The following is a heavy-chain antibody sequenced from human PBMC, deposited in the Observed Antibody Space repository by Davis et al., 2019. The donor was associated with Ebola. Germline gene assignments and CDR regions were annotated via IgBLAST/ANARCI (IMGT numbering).Heavy chain of an antibody. D-gene: IGHD1-26*01. CDR1: GFTFSSYA. CDR2: ISGSSGST. CDR3: AKGIVGAADY. V-gene: IGHV3-23*01. Sequence: GESLKISCAASGFTFSSYAMSWVRQAPGKGLEWVSAISGSSGSTYYADSVKGRFTISRDNSKNTLYLQMNSLRAEDTAVYYCAKGIVGAADYWGQGTLVTVSS. J-gene: IGHJ4*02.